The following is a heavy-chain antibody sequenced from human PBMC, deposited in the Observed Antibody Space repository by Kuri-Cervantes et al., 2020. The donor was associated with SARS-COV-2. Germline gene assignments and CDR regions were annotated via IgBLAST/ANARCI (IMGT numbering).Heavy chain of an antibody. Sequence: SETLSLTCTVSGGSISSYYWSWIRQPAGKGLEWIGHIYTTGSTDYNPSLKSRVSISLDKSKSQFSLKLSSVTAADTAVYYCARRQLVSGLNEDAFDIWGRGTMVTVSS. CDR2: IYTTGST. CDR3: ARRQLVSGLNEDAFDI. J-gene: IGHJ3*02. CDR1: GGSISSYY. D-gene: IGHD6-6*01. V-gene: IGHV4-4*09.